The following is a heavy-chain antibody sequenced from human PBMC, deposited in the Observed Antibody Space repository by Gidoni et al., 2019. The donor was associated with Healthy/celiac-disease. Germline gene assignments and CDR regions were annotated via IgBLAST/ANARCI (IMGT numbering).Heavy chain of an antibody. CDR1: GFTFSNAW. D-gene: IGHD2-8*01. J-gene: IGHJ4*02. Sequence: EVQLVESGGGLVKPGGSLRLSCAASGFTFSNAWLNWVRQAPGKGLEWVGRIKSKTDGGTTDYAAPVKGRFTISRDDSKNTLYLQMNSLKTEDTAVYYCTTDWSDCTNGVCYLFDYWGQGTLVTVSS. CDR3: TTDWSDCTNGVCYLFDY. CDR2: IKSKTDGGTT. V-gene: IGHV3-15*07.